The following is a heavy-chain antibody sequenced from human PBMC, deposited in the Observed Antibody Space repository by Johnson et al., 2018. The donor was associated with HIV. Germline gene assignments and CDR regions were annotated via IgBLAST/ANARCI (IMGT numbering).Heavy chain of an antibody. CDR1: GFTVSSNY. V-gene: IGHV3-53*01. D-gene: IGHD6-6*01. CDR2: IYRGGST. CDR3: ARVVEAARVPLHDAFDI. J-gene: IGHJ3*02. Sequence: VQLVESGGGLIQPGGSLRLSCAASGFTVSSNYMSWVRQAPGKGLEWVSVIYRGGSTYYADSVKGRFTISRDNSKNTLYLQMNSLRAEDTAVYYCARVVEAARVPLHDAFDIWGQGTVVTVSS.